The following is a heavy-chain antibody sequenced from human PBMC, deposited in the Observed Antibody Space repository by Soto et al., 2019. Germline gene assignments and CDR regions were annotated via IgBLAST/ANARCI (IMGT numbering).Heavy chain of an antibody. CDR1: GYTFNSYY. Sequence: QVQLVQSGAEVKKPGASVKVSCKASGYTFNSYYIHWVRQAPGQGLEWMGWINPNSDVTGYAQSFQGRVTMTRDMSRTSAYMDLTRLRSDDTAVYYCVRVGLNRHYAFDFWGQGTLITVSS. J-gene: IGHJ4*02. CDR2: INPNSDVT. D-gene: IGHD3-16*01. V-gene: IGHV1-2*02. CDR3: VRVGLNRHYAFDF.